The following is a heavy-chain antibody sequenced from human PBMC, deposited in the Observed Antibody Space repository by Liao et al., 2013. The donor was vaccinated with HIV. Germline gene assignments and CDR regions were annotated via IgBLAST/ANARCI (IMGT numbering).Heavy chain of an antibody. CDR2: ISHSGST. CDR1: GGSFSSYY. D-gene: IGHD3-3*01. Sequence: QVQLQQWGAGLLKPSETLSLTCAVYGGSFSSYYWSWIRQPPGKGLEWIGEISHSGSTNYNPSLKSRVTVSMDTSKNQFSLNLTSVAAADTAVYYCARGSGYYDFWSRTLSRRAYFDPWGHGTRVTVSS. J-gene: IGHJ5*02. V-gene: IGHV4-34*02. CDR3: ARGSGYYDFWSRTLSRRAYFDP.